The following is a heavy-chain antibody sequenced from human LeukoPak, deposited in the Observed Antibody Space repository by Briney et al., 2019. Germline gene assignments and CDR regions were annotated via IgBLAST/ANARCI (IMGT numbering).Heavy chain of an antibody. D-gene: IGHD3-22*01. CDR2: IYYSGST. Sequence: SETLSLTCAVYGGSFSVYYWSWIRQPPGKGLEWIGYIYYSGSTNYNPSLKSRVTISVGTSKNQFSLKLSSVTAADTAVYYCARGNYYDSTTYYRAFDIWGQGTMVTVSS. V-gene: IGHV4-59*01. CDR3: ARGNYYDSTTYYRAFDI. CDR1: GGSFSVYY. J-gene: IGHJ3*02.